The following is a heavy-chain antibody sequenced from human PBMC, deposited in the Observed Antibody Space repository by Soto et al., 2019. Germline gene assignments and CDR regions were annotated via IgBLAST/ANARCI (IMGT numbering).Heavy chain of an antibody. J-gene: IGHJ4*02. D-gene: IGHD6-19*01. CDR1: GYTFTSYD. Sequence: GASVKVSCKASGYTFTSYDINWVRQATGQGLEWMGGIIPIFGTANYAQKFQGRVTITADESTSTAYMELSSLRSEDTAVYYCASSWAVAGTYYWGQGTLVTVSS. CDR2: IIPIFGTA. CDR3: ASSWAVAGTYY. V-gene: IGHV1-69*13.